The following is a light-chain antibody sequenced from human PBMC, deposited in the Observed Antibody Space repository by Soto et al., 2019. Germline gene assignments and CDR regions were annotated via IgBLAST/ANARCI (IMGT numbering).Light chain of an antibody. V-gene: IGLV2-11*01. CDR2: DVS. CDR1: SSDVGGYNY. J-gene: IGLJ1*01. Sequence: HSALTQPRSVSGSPGQSVTISCTGTSSDVGGYNYVSWYQQHPGKAPKLMIYDVSKRPSGVPDRFSGSKSGNTASLTISGLQAEDDADYYCCSYAGSYTYVFGIGTKVSVL. CDR3: CSYAGSYTYV.